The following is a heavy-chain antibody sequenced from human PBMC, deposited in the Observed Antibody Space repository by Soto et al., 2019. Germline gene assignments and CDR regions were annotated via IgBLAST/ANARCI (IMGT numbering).Heavy chain of an antibody. D-gene: IGHD5-18*01. Sequence: PSETLSLTCAVSGGSISSSNWWSWVRQPPGKGLGWIGEIYHSGSTNYNPSLKSRVTISVDKSKNQFSLKLSSVTAADTAVYYCARADTAMVLNFDYWGQGTLVTVSS. CDR3: ARADTAMVLNFDY. V-gene: IGHV4-4*02. CDR1: GGSISSSNW. CDR2: IYHSGST. J-gene: IGHJ4*02.